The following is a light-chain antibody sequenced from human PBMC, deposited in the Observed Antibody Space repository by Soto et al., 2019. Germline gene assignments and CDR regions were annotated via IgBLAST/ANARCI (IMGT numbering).Light chain of an antibody. CDR2: EVT. V-gene: IGLV2-14*01. CDR1: SSDVGGYNY. CDR3: SSYSSSSTPYV. Sequence: QSVLTQPDSVSGSPGQSITIYCTGTSSDVGGYNYVSWYQQHPGKAPKLMIYEVTNRPSGVSNRFSGSKSGNTASLTISGLQAEDEADYYCSSYSSSSTPYVFGTGTKLTVL. J-gene: IGLJ1*01.